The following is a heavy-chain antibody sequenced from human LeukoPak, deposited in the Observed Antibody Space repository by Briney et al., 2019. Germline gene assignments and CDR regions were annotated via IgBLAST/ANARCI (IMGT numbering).Heavy chain of an antibody. CDR1: GYSFTDKY. D-gene: IGHD5-12*01. J-gene: IGHJ4*02. Sequence: GASVKVSCKASGYSFTDKYMHWVRQAPGQGLEWMGWINPYSGDTTYAQKFQGRLTLTRDTSISTAYMEVSRLKSDDTAVYYCARTNGGYEYNWGQGTRVIVSS. CDR3: ARTNGGYEYN. CDR2: INPYSGDT. V-gene: IGHV1-2*02.